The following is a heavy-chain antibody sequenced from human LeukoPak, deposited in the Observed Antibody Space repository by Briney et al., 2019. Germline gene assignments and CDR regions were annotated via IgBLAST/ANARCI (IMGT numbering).Heavy chain of an antibody. CDR1: GGSISSSNW. CDR3: XXXXXXGXXSXXFXI. Sequence: CXXSGGSISSSNWWSWVRPPPGKGLEWIGEIYHSGSTNYNPSLKSRVTISVEKSKKHFSLKMSSVTAADTDVYYXXXXXXXGXXSXXFXIWGQGTMVTVSS. V-gene: IGHV4-4*02. J-gene: IGHJ3*02. CDR2: IYHSGST.